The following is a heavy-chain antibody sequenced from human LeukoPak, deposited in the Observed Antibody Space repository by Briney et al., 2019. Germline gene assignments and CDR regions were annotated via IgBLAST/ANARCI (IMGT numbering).Heavy chain of an antibody. CDR1: GGSISSYY. Sequence: PSETLSLTCTVSGGSISSYYWSWIRQPPGKGLEWIGNIYYSGSTYYNPSLKSRVTISEDTSKNQFSLKLSSVTAADTAVYYCAIEVGATGRFFDYWGQGTLVTVSS. CDR3: AIEVGATGRFFDY. V-gene: IGHV4-59*12. CDR2: IYYSGST. D-gene: IGHD1-26*01. J-gene: IGHJ4*02.